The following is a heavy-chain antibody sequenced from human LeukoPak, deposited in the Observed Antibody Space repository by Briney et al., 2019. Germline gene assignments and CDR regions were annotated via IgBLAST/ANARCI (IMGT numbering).Heavy chain of an antibody. CDR3: ARYYGGNSACDY. Sequence: GGSLRLSCAASGFTFSSHGMSWVRQATGKGLEWVSYISSIGATIYYADSVEGRFTISRDNAKNSLYLEMNSLRAEDTAVYYCARYYGGNSACDYWGQGTLVTVSS. J-gene: IGHJ4*02. V-gene: IGHV3-48*01. CDR1: GFTFSSHG. D-gene: IGHD4-23*01. CDR2: ISSIGATI.